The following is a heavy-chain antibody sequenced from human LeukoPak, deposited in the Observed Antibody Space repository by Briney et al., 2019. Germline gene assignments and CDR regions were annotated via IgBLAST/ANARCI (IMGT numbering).Heavy chain of an antibody. D-gene: IGHD4-17*01. V-gene: IGHV4-39*01. Sequence: SETLSLTCTVSGGSISSSSYYWGWIRQPPGKGPEWIGSIYYSGSTYYNPSLKSRVTISVDTSKNQFSPKLSSVTAADTAVYYCARRATAGDYVGWFDPWGQGTLVTVSS. CDR2: IYYSGST. CDR3: ARRATAGDYVGWFDP. J-gene: IGHJ5*02. CDR1: GGSISSSSYY.